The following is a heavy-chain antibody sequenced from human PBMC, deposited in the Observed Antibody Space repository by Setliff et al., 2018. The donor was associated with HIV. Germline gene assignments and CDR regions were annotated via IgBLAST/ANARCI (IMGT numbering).Heavy chain of an antibody. CDR3: ARSENAAFGIAEYFQH. Sequence: PGGSLRLSCAAPGFTFSIHAMSWVRQAPGKGLEWVANIKQDGSEKNYVDSVKGRITISRDNAKNSLYLQMNSLRAEDTAVYYCARSENAAFGIAEYFQHWGQGTLVTVSS. CDR1: GFTFSIHA. CDR2: IKQDGSEK. V-gene: IGHV3-7*01. J-gene: IGHJ1*01. D-gene: IGHD3-3*02.